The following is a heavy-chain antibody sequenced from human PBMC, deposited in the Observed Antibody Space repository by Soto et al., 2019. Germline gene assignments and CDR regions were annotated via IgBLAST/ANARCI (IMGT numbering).Heavy chain of an antibody. J-gene: IGHJ5*01. Sequence: SETLSLTCTVSGGSIRSYCWTWIRQPPGEGLEWIGCICNSGTTNYNPSLKSRVTISIDTQKSQFSLKLSSVTAADTAVYYCAGHFLLRFVRIWFDSRGQGTLVIVSS. CDR2: ICNSGTT. D-gene: IGHD3-3*01. V-gene: IGHV4-59*08. CDR3: AGHFLLRFVRIWFDS. CDR1: GGSIRSYC.